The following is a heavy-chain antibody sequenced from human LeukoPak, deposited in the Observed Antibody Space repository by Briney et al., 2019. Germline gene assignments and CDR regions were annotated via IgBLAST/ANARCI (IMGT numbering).Heavy chain of an antibody. CDR1: GFTLSSYW. J-gene: IGHJ3*02. CDR2: ISGSGGST. CDR3: AKDHCGSCKGDAFDI. V-gene: IGHV3-23*01. Sequence: GGSLRLSCEVSGFTLSSYWMSWVRQAPGKGLEWVSAISGSGGSTYYADSVKGRFTISRDNSKNTLYLQMNSLRAEDTAVYYCAKDHCGSCKGDAFDIWGQGTMVTVSS. D-gene: IGHD2-15*01.